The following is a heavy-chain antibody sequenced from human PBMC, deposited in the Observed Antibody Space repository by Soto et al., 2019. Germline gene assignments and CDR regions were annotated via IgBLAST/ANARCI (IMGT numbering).Heavy chain of an antibody. D-gene: IGHD2-8*02. J-gene: IGHJ6*03. V-gene: IGHV1-69*04. CDR3: AREEVLRYPGGHYYYYMDV. Sequence: SVKVSCKASGGTFSSYTISWVRQAPGQGLEWMGRIIPILGIANYAQKFQGRVTITADKSTSTAYMELSSLRSEDTAVYYCAREEVLRYPGGHYYYYMDVWGKGTTVTV. CDR1: GGTFSSYT. CDR2: IIPILGIA.